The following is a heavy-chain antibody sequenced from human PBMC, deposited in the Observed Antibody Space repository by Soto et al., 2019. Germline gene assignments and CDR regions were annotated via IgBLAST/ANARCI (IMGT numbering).Heavy chain of an antibody. V-gene: IGHV4-59*08. J-gene: IGHJ4*02. CDR1: GGSISGYY. CDR3: ARYSYGFHNFDY. Sequence: SETLSLTCTVSGGSISGYYWSWIRQPPGKGLEWIGYIYYSGSTYYNPSLKSRVTISVDTSKNQFSLKLSSVTAADTAVYYCARYSYGFHNFDYWGQGTLVTVSS. CDR2: IYYSGST. D-gene: IGHD5-18*01.